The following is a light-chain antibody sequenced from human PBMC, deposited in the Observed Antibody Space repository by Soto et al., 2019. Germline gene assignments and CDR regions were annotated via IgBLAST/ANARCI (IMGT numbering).Light chain of an antibody. J-gene: IGLJ2*01. V-gene: IGLV1-44*01. CDR3: AAWDDSLRVVV. CDR1: SSNIGSNT. CDR2: SDS. Sequence: QSVLTQPPSASGTPGQRVTISCSGGSSNIGSNTVNWYQQVPGMAPKLLIYSDSQRPSGVPDRFSGSESGTSVSLAISGLQSEDEADYYCAAWDDSLRVVVFGGGTKVTVL.